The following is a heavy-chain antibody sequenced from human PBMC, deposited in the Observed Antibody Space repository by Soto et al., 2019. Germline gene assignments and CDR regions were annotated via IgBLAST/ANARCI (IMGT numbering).Heavy chain of an antibody. D-gene: IGHD1-1*01. Sequence: GWSLRLSCAASGFIFAKYGMHWVLQAPGKGLEWVALITYEGSNKYYADAVKGLFTISRDNAKDMVSLQMDSLRGEDTAVYYCAKARGANNWANYYGLDVWGQGTTVTVSS. J-gene: IGHJ6*02. V-gene: IGHV3-30*18. CDR3: AKARGANNWANYYGLDV. CDR2: ITYEGSNK. CDR1: GFIFAKYG.